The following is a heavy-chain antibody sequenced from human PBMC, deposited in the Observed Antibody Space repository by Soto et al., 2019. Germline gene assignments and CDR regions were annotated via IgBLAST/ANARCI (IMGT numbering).Heavy chain of an antibody. J-gene: IGHJ4*02. CDR1: GGSISSSSYY. CDR3: ASTSGYCTDGVCYILYYFDY. Sequence: KPSETLSLTCTVSGGSISSSSYYWGWIRQPPGKGLEWIGSIYYSGSTYYNPSLKSRVTISVDTSKNQFSLKLSSVTAADTAVYYCASTSGYCTDGVCYILYYFDYWGQGTLVTVSS. D-gene: IGHD2-8*01. CDR2: IYYSGST. V-gene: IGHV4-39*01.